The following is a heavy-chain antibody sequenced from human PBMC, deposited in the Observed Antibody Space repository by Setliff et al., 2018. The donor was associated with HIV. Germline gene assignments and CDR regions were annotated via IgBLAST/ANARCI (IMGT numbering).Heavy chain of an antibody. V-gene: IGHV3-11*04. CDR1: GFTFSDYY. CDR2: ISSGTTT. J-gene: IGHJ4*02. CDR3: AAQGVL. Sequence: NPGGSLRLSCAGSGSGGSGFTFSDYYMSWVRQAPGKGLEWLSYISSGTTTYYADSVKGRFTISRDNAKNSVLLQMNSLRVEDTAVYFCAAQGVLRGRGTQVTVSS.